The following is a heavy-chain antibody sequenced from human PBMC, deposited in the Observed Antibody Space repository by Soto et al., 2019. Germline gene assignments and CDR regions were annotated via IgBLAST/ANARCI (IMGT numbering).Heavy chain of an antibody. CDR2: ISSSSSYI. Sequence: EVQLVESGGGLVKPGGSLRLSCTASGFTFSSYSMNWVRQAPGKGLEWVSSISSSSSYIYYADSVKGRLTISRDNAKNSLYVQINILRAEDTAVYYWARAQTPDVWGQGTTVTVSS. CDR1: GFTFSSYS. CDR3: ARAQTPDV. V-gene: IGHV3-21*01. J-gene: IGHJ6*02. D-gene: IGHD2-15*01.